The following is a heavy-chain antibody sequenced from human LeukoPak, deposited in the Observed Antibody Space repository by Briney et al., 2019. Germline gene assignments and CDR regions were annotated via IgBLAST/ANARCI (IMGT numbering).Heavy chain of an antibody. CDR2: IDPNGRYT. Sequence: GGTLRLSCAASGFTFSNHYMHWVRQAPGKGLVSVSRIDPNGRYTSYADSVKGRFTISRDNAKNTLYLQMNTLGAEDTALYYCVRGSTDWNGMDVWGQGTTVTVSS. CDR3: VRGSTDWNGMDV. D-gene: IGHD6-19*01. V-gene: IGHV3-74*01. J-gene: IGHJ6*02. CDR1: GFTFSNHY.